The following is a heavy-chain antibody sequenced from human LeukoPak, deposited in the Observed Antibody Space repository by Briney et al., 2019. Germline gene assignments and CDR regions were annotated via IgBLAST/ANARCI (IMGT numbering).Heavy chain of an antibody. D-gene: IGHD5-18*01. CDR2: MSPNSGNT. CDR3: ARASFPLYSYGTGTFDY. V-gene: IGHV1-8*03. Sequence: GASVKVSCKASGYTFTSYDINWVRQATGQGLEWMGWMSPNSGNTGYAQKFQGRVTITRNTSISTAYMELSSLRSEDTAVYYCARASFPLYSYGTGTFDYWGQGTLVTVSS. CDR1: GYTFTSYD. J-gene: IGHJ4*02.